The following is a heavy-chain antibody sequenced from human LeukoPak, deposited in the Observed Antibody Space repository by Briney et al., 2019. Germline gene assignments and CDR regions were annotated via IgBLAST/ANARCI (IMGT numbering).Heavy chain of an antibody. V-gene: IGHV3-66*01. CDR3: ARDISLDDSSGYTYFDY. Sequence: PGGSLRLSCAASGFTFSSYSMMWVRQAPGKGLEWVSLIYSGGSTYYADSVKGRFTISRDNSKNTLYLQMNSLRAEDTALYYCARDISLDDSSGYTYFDYWGQGTLVTVSS. J-gene: IGHJ4*02. D-gene: IGHD3-22*01. CDR2: IYSGGST. CDR1: GFTFSSYS.